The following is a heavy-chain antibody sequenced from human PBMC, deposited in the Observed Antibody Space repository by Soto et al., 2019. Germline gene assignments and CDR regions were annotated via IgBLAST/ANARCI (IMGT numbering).Heavy chain of an antibody. CDR2: TYYRSKWYN. CDR3: ARVSLYYDSSGPSKNWFDP. D-gene: IGHD3-22*01. J-gene: IGHJ5*02. CDR1: GDSVSSNSAA. V-gene: IGHV6-1*01. Sequence: PSQTLSLTCAISGDSVSSNSAAWNWIRQSPSRGLEWLGRTYYRSKWYNDYAVSVKSRITINPDTSKNQFSLQLNSVTPEDTAVYYCARVSLYYDSSGPSKNWFDPWGQGTLVTVS.